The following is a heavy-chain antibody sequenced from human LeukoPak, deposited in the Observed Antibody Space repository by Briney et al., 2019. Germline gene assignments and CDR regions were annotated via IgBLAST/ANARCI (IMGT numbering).Heavy chain of an antibody. V-gene: IGHV3-53*01. CDR2: LYSDGNT. CDR1: GFTFRNYW. J-gene: IGHJ4*02. Sequence: PGGSLRLSCAASGFTFRNYWMSWVRQAPGKGLEWVSVLYSDGNTKYADSVQGRFTISRDNSKNTLYLEMNSLSPDDTAVYYCARGVEPLAANTLAYWGQGTLVTVSS. D-gene: IGHD1-14*01. CDR3: ARGVEPLAANTLAY.